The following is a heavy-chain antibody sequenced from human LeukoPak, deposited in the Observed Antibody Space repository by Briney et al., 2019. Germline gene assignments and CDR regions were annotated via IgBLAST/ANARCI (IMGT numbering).Heavy chain of an antibody. D-gene: IGHD3-10*01. CDR3: ARETDYGSGSSDY. CDR1: GGTFSSYA. V-gene: IGHV1-69*05. J-gene: IGHJ4*02. CDR2: IIPIFGTA. Sequence: SVKVSCKASGGTFSSYAISWVRQAPGQGLEWMGRIIPIFGTANYTQKFQGRVTITTDESTSTAYMELSSLRSEDTAVYYCARETDYGSGSSDYWGQGTLVTVSS.